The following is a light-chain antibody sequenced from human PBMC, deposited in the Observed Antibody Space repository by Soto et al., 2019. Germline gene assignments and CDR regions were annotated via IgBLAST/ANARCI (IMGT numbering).Light chain of an antibody. CDR1: SSNIGSDY. V-gene: IGLV1-51*02. CDR2: ENN. J-gene: IGLJ2*01. CDR3: AAWDKSLSGGV. Sequence: QSVLTQPPSVSAAPGQKVTISCSGSSSNIGSDYVSWYQQLPGTAPKLLIYENNKRPSGIPDRFSGSKSGTSATLGITGLQTGDEADYYCAAWDKSLSGGVFGGGTKPPS.